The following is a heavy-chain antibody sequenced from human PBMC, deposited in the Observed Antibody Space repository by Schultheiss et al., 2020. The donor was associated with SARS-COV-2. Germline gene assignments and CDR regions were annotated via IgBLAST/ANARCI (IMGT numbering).Heavy chain of an antibody. V-gene: IGHV3-66*01. Sequence: GSLRLSCAASGFTVSSNYMSWVRQAPGKGLEWVSVIYSGGSTYYADSVKGRFTISRDNSKNTLYLQMNSLRAEDTAVYYCAAGYYDSSGYYRYYYYGMDVWGQGTTVTVSS. CDR2: IYSGGST. CDR3: AAGYYDSSGYYRYYYYGMDV. D-gene: IGHD3-22*01. J-gene: IGHJ6*02. CDR1: GFTVSSNY.